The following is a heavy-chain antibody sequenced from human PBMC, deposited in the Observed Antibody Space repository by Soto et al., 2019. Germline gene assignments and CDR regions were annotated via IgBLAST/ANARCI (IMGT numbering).Heavy chain of an antibody. CDR1: GYTLTELS. J-gene: IGHJ6*02. CDR3: ARDRIMVRGVDGPYYYYGMDV. D-gene: IGHD3-10*01. V-gene: IGHV1-69*13. Sequence: TSVKVSCKVSGYTLTELSMHWVRQATGKGLEWMGGIIPIFGTANYAQKFQGRVTITADESTSTAYMELSSLRSEDTAVYYCARDRIMVRGVDGPYYYYGMDVWGQGTTVTVSS. CDR2: IIPIFGTA.